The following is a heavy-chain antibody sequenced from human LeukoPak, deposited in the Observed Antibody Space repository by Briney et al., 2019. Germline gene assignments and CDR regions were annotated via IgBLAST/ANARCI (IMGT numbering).Heavy chain of an antibody. V-gene: IGHV4-34*01. J-gene: IGHJ4*02. CDR1: GGSFSGYY. Sequence: MASETLSLTCAVYGGSFSGYYWSWIRQPPGKGLEWIGEINHSGSTNYNPSLKSRVTISVDTSKNQFSLKLSSVTAADTAVYYCARRSEYYYGSGSWVYWGQGTLVTVSS. CDR3: ARRSEYYYGSGSWVY. D-gene: IGHD3-10*01. CDR2: INHSGST.